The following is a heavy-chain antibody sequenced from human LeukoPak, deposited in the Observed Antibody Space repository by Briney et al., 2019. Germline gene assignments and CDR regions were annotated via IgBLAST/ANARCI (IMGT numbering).Heavy chain of an antibody. Sequence: SETLSLTCTVSGASISSYYWSWIRQPPGKGLEWIGSIYYSGSTYYNPSLKSRVTISVDTSKNQFSLKLSSVTAADTAVYYCARRGRITMIFLGGQGTLVTVSS. J-gene: IGHJ4*02. CDR1: GASISSYY. CDR3: ARRGRITMIFL. CDR2: IYYSGST. V-gene: IGHV4-59*12. D-gene: IGHD3-22*01.